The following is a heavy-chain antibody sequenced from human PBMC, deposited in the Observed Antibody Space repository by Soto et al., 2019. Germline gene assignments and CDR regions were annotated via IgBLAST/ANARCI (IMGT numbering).Heavy chain of an antibody. J-gene: IGHJ4*02. CDR2: IYHRGIT. Sequence: QVQLHQWGAGLLKPSETLSLTCAVYGGSFSAYYWTWIRQSPGKGLEWIGEIYHRGITNYNPSLQSRLTISIDTSKNQFSLRLTSVTAADTAIYYCARGGEHSGSLSGGTNFDYWGQGAQVTVSS. CDR3: ARGGEHSGSLSGGTNFDY. CDR1: GGSFSAYY. D-gene: IGHD6-13*01. V-gene: IGHV4-34*01.